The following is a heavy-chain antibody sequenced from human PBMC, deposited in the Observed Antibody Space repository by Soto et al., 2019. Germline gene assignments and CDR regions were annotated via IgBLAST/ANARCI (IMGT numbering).Heavy chain of an antibody. CDR1: GYSFTNYG. CDR3: ARNRGGAPPVAGNTHYYYYMDV. V-gene: IGHV1-18*01. CDR2: ISGFNGNT. Sequence: QDQLVQSGAEVKKPGASVTVSCKASGYSFTNYGITWVRQAPGQGLEWMGWISGFNGNTHYAQKLQGRVTKTTDASTKPAQMGLRSLRSDDTAGDYFARNRGGAPPVAGNTHYYYYMDVWGKGTTVTVSS. J-gene: IGHJ6*03. D-gene: IGHD6-19*01.